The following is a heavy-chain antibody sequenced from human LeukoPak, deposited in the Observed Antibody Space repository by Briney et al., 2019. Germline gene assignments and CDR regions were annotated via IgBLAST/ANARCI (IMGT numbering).Heavy chain of an antibody. V-gene: IGHV1-2*02. CDR2: INPNSGGT. D-gene: IGHD3-10*01. CDR1: GYTFTGYY. CDR3: ASLGTVASRGAFDY. Sequence: GASVTVSCKASGYTFTGYYMHWVRQAPGQGLEWMGWINPNSGGTNYAQKFQGRVTMTRDTSISTAYMELSRLRSDDTAVYYCASLGTVASRGAFDYWGQGTLVTVSS. J-gene: IGHJ4*02.